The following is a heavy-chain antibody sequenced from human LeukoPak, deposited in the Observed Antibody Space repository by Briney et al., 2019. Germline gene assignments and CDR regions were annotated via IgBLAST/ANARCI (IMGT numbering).Heavy chain of an antibody. V-gene: IGHV3-23*01. J-gene: IGHJ4*02. CDR3: AKDPAAAGNSGEIDY. CDR2: ISGSGGST. CDR1: GFTFSSYA. D-gene: IGHD6-13*01. Sequence: PGGSLRLSCAASGFTFSSYAMSWVRQAPGKGLEWVSAISGSGGSTYYADSVKGRFTISRDNSKNTLYLQMNSLRAEDTAVYYCAKDPAAAGNSGEIDYWGQGTLVTASS.